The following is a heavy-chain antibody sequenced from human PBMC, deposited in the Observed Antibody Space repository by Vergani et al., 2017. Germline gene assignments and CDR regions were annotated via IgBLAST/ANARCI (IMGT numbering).Heavy chain of an antibody. CDR1: GGSCSGYY. Sequence: QVQLQQWGAGLLKPSETLSLTCAVYGGSCSGYYWSWIRQPPGKGLGWGGEINHSGSTNYNPSLKSRVTISVDTSKNQFSLKLSSVTAADTAVYYCASRREWLDYWGQGTLVTVSS. CDR2: INHSGST. CDR3: ASRREWLDY. V-gene: IGHV4-34*01. D-gene: IGHD3-3*01. J-gene: IGHJ4*02.